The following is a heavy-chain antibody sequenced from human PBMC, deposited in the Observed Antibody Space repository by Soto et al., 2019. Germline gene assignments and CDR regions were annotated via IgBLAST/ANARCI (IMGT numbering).Heavy chain of an antibody. CDR3: ARERTGTTSMDV. V-gene: IGHV1-8*01. Sequence: QVQLVQSGAEVKKPGASVKVSCKASGYTFTSYDINWVRQATGQGLEWMGWMNPNSGNTGYAQKCQGRGTMTRNTSISTAYRELSSLRSEDTAVYYCARERTGTTSMDVWGQGTTVTVSS. CDR1: GYTFTSYD. CDR2: MNPNSGNT. D-gene: IGHD1-1*01. J-gene: IGHJ6*02.